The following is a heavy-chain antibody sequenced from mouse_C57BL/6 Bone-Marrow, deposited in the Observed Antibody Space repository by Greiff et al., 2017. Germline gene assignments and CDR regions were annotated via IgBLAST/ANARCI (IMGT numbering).Heavy chain of an antibody. J-gene: IGHJ3*01. V-gene: IGHV10-1*01. D-gene: IGHD2-10*01. Sequence: EVQVVVSGGGLVQPKGSLKLSCAASGFSFNTYAMNWVRQAPGKGLEWVARIRSKSNNYATYYADSVKDRFTISRDDSESMLYLQMNNLKTEDTAMYYCVRFLLPNYWGQGTLVTVSA. CDR3: VRFLLPNY. CDR1: GFSFNTYA. CDR2: IRSKSNNYAT.